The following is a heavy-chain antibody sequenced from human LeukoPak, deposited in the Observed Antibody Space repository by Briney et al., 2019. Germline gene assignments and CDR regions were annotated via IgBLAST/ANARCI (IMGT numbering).Heavy chain of an antibody. CDR3: AKDQSAGYYYFDY. Sequence: GGSLRLSCAASGFTFTSYAMSRVRQAPGKGLEWVAVISGSGDSAYYADSAKGRFTISRDNSKNTLYLQMNSLRAEDTALYYCAKDQSAGYYYFDYWGQGILVTVSS. CDR1: GFTFTSYA. CDR2: ISGSGDSA. D-gene: IGHD3-9*01. V-gene: IGHV3-23*01. J-gene: IGHJ4*02.